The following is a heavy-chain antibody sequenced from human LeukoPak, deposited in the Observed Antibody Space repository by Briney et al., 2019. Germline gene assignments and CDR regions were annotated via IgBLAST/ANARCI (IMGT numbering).Heavy chain of an antibody. CDR2: ISGTSSIT. D-gene: IGHD6-13*01. J-gene: IGHJ4*02. V-gene: IGHV3-48*01. CDR3: ARAGSTWALDY. CDR1: GFTFSTYS. Sequence: GGSLRLSCAASGFTFSTYSLNWDRQAPGKGLEWVSYISGTSSITYYADSVKGKFTISRDNSKNTLYLQMNSLRAEDTAVYYCARAGSTWALDYWGQGTLVTVSS.